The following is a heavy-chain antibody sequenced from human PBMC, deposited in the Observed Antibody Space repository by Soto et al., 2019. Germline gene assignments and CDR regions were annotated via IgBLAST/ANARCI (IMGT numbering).Heavy chain of an antibody. CDR1: GFTFTSYV. J-gene: IGHJ4*02. CDR2: ISGSGAST. D-gene: IGHD5-18*01. Sequence: EVQVLESGGGLAQPGGSLRLSCVASGFTFTSYVMTWVRQAPGKGLEWVSDISGSGASTYYADSVKGRFTISRDNSMSTLYLHMNSLRAVDTALYYCSKPSHGYNYGAFASWGQGILVTVS. V-gene: IGHV3-23*01. CDR3: SKPSHGYNYGAFAS.